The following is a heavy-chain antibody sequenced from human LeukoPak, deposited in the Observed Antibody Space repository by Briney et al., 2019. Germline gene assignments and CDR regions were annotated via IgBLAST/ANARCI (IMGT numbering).Heavy chain of an antibody. CDR3: ARDSSSSWIDY. CDR1: GYTFTGYY. V-gene: IGHV1-2*06. J-gene: IGHJ4*01. Sequence: ASVKVSCKASGYTFTGYYMHWVRPAPGRGLEWMGRINPNSGGTNYSHKFQGRVTMTRDTSISTDYMELSRLRSDDTAVYYCARDSSSSWIDYWGQGTLVTVSS. CDR2: INPNSGGT. D-gene: IGHD6-13*01.